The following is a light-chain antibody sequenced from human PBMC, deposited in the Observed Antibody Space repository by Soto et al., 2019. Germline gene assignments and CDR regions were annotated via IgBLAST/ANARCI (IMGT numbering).Light chain of an antibody. V-gene: IGKV1-13*02. CDR2: DAT. CDR1: QDIRND. Sequence: AIHPTQLHSSLSASLGDRVTITCXASQDIRNDLGWYQQKPGKAPKVFIFDATSWERGFPCGFGVSGDGTLCSLTISGLQLEVFASYYCRHLMSYPEAFGKGTKVEIK. CDR3: RHLMSYPEA. J-gene: IGKJ5*01.